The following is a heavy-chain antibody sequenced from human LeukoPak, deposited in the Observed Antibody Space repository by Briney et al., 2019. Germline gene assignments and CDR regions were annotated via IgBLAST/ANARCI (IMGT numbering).Heavy chain of an antibody. CDR3: ARDIDWLFLYFDL. D-gene: IGHD3-9*01. CDR2: IYTSGST. J-gene: IGHJ2*01. Sequence: SETLSLTCTVSGGSISSYYWSWSRQPAGKGLEWIGRIYTSGSTNYNPSLKSQVTMSVDTSKNQFSLKLSSVTAADTAVYYCARDIDWLFLYFDLWGRGTLVTVSS. CDR1: GGSISSYY. V-gene: IGHV4-4*07.